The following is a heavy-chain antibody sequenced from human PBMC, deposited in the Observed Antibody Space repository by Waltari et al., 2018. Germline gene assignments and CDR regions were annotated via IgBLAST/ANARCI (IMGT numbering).Heavy chain of an antibody. D-gene: IGHD6-13*01. V-gene: IGHV3-21*01. CDR2: ISTGSSYI. CDR3: ARGSQLVRDAFEI. CDR1: GFHFSSYS. Sequence: EVQLVESGGGLVKPGGSLRLSCAASGFHFSSYSMNWVRQAPGKGLEWVSSISTGSSYIYYADSVKGRFTISRDNAKNSLYLQMNSLRAEDTAVYYCARGSQLVRDAFEIWGQGTMVTVSS. J-gene: IGHJ3*02.